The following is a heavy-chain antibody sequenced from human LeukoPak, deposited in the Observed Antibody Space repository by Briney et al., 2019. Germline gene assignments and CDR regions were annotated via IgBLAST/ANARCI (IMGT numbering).Heavy chain of an antibody. D-gene: IGHD1-26*01. CDR3: ARDLSGSYYRARDY. CDR2: INPNSGGT. Sequence: ASVKVSCKASGYTFTGYYMHWVRQAPGQGLEWMGWINPNSGGTNYAQKFQGRVTMTRDTSISTAYMELSRLRSDDTAVYYCARDLSGSYYRARDYWGQGTLVTVSS. CDR1: GYTFTGYY. V-gene: IGHV1-2*02. J-gene: IGHJ4*02.